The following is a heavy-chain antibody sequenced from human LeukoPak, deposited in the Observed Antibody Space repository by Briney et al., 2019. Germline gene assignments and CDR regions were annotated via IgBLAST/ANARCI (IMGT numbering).Heavy chain of an antibody. Sequence: SETLSLTCTVSGGSVSSGSYYWSWIRQPPGKGLEWIGYIYYSGSTYYNPSLKSRVTISVDTSKNQFSLKLSSVTAADTAVYYCARDLDGGDWFGPWGQGTLVTVSS. CDR3: ARDLDGGDWFGP. V-gene: IGHV4-61*01. J-gene: IGHJ5*02. CDR2: IYYSGST. D-gene: IGHD3-9*01. CDR1: GGSVSSGSYY.